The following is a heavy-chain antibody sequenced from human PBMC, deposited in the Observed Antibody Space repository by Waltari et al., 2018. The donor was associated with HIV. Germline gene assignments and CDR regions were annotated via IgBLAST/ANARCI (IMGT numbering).Heavy chain of an antibody. D-gene: IGHD7-27*01. Sequence: QVRLQQWGAGLLKPSETLSLTCAVYGGSFNGYSWSWIRQPPGKGLECIGEINHSGSIKYNPSLKSRVIISVDRYKNQFSLKLTSVTAADTALYYCARGSWGSGMDVWGRGTTVIVSS. J-gene: IGHJ6*02. CDR2: INHSGSI. CDR3: ARGSWGSGMDV. CDR1: GGSFNGYS. V-gene: IGHV4-34*02.